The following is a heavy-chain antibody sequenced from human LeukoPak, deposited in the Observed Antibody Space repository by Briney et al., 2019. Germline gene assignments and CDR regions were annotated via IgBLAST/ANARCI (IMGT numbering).Heavy chain of an antibody. J-gene: IGHJ4*02. V-gene: IGHV1-18*01. D-gene: IGHD3-9*01. CDR3: ARDLLGSATSYSSGAWDY. Sequence: GASVTVSCKASGYTFTSYGISWVRQAPGQGLEWMGWISAYNGNTNYAQKLQGRVTMTTDTSTSTAYMELRSLRSDDTAVYYCARDLLGSATSYSSGAWDYWGQGTLVTVSS. CDR2: ISAYNGNT. CDR1: GYTFTSYG.